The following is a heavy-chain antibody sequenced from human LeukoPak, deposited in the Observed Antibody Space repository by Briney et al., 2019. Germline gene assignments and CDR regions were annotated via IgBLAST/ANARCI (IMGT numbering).Heavy chain of an antibody. Sequence: NTSETLSLTCTVSGGSISSGSYYWSWIRQPAGKGLEWVGRIYTSGSTNYNPSLKSRVIISVDTSKNQVSLKLSSVTAADTAVYYCARETIAVTGRVIDYWGQGTLVTVSS. CDR1: GGSISSGSYY. V-gene: IGHV4-61*02. J-gene: IGHJ4*02. D-gene: IGHD6-19*01. CDR3: ARETIAVTGRVIDY. CDR2: IYTSGST.